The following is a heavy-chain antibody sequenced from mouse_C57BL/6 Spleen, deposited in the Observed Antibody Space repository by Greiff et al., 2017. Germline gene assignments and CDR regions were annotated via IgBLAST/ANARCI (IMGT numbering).Heavy chain of an antibody. J-gene: IGHJ4*01. V-gene: IGHV5-16*01. D-gene: IGHD2-1*01. CDR3: ARDGNYVDYAMDY. CDR1: GFTFSDYY. Sequence: EVQLVESEGGLVQPGSSMKLSCTASGFTFSDYYMAWVRQVPEKGLEWVANINYDGSSTYYLDSLKSRFIISRDNAKNILYLQMSSLKSEDTATYYCARDGNYVDYAMDYWGQGNSVTVSS. CDR2: INYDGSST.